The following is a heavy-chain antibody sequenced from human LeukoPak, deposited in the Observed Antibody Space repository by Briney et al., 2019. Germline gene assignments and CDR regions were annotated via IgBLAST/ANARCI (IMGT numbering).Heavy chain of an antibody. Sequence: ASVKVSCKASGYTFTSYYMHWVRQAPGQGLEWMGIINPSGGSTSYAQKFQGRVTMTRDTSTSTVYMELSSLRSEDTAVYYCARDPGAAPIGAWFDPWGQGTLVTVSS. J-gene: IGHJ5*02. D-gene: IGHD2/OR15-2a*01. CDR2: INPSGGST. V-gene: IGHV1-46*01. CDR1: GYTFTSYY. CDR3: ARDPGAAPIGAWFDP.